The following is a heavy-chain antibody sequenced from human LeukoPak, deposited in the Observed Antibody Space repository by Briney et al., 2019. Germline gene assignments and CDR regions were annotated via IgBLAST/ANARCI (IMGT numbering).Heavy chain of an antibody. V-gene: IGHV3-23*01. CDR2: ISGDGAST. D-gene: IGHD3-10*01. Sequence: GGSLRLSCAASGFTFSSYWMHWVRQAPGKGLVWVSGISGDGASTHYAESVKGQFTISRDNSQNTLFLQMNSLRVEDTAIYYCAKDSYVSGRPLHTFDVWGQGTMVTVSS. CDR1: GFTFSSYW. CDR3: AKDSYVSGRPLHTFDV. J-gene: IGHJ3*01.